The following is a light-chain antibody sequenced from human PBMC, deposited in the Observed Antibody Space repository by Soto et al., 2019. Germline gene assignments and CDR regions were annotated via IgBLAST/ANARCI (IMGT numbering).Light chain of an antibody. CDR3: QQYFEWPPMT. V-gene: IGKV3-15*01. Sequence: GMTQSPATLSVSPGERATLSCWARETVATNLAWYQQKPGQAPRLLISGASTRAAGISDRFRGSGSGTEFTLTISSLRSEDSAIYYCQQYFEWPPMTFGQGTKVEI. CDR2: GAS. CDR1: ETVATN. J-gene: IGKJ1*01.